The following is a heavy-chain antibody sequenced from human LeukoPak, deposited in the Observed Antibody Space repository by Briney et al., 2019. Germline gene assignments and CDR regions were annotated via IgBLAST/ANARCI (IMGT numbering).Heavy chain of an antibody. V-gene: IGHV3-7*05. CDR1: GFTFSSYW. CDR3: ARDYDSSGYYHGY. CDR2: IKQDGSEK. D-gene: IGHD3-22*01. J-gene: IGHJ4*02. Sequence: GGSLRLSCAASGFTFSSYWMSWVRQAPGKGLEWVANIKQDGSEKYYVDSVKGRFTISRDNAKNSLYLQMNSLRAEDTAVYYCARDYDSSGYYHGYWGQGTLVTVSS.